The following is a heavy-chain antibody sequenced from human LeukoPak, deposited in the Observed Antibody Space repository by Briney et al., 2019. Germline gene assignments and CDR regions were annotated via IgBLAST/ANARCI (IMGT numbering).Heavy chain of an antibody. CDR2: INPSGGST. CDR3: ARDPAGSSSEARYYFDY. Sequence: PGGSLRLSCAAPGFTFSSYAMHWVRQAPGQGLEWMGIINPSGGSTSYAQKFQGRVTMTRDTSTSTVYMELSSLRSEDTAVYYCARDPAGSSSEARYYFDYWGQGTLVTVSS. V-gene: IGHV1-46*01. D-gene: IGHD6-6*01. J-gene: IGHJ4*02. CDR1: GFTFSSYA.